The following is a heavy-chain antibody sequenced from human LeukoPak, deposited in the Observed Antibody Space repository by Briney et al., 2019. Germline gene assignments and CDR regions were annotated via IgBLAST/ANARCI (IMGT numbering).Heavy chain of an antibody. V-gene: IGHV3-23*01. Sequence: TGGSLRLSCAASGFTFSSYWMHWVRQAPGKGLEWVSGISGSGGSIYFADSVNGRFTISRDNSKNTLYLQMNSLRAEDTAVYYCAKDRDIGLAVVDYWGQGTLVTVSS. J-gene: IGHJ4*02. CDR2: ISGSGGSI. CDR1: GFTFSSYW. D-gene: IGHD2-15*01. CDR3: AKDRDIGLAVVDY.